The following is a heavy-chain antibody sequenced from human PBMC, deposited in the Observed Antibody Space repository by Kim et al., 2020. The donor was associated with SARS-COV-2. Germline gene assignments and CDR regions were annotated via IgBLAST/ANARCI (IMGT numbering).Heavy chain of an antibody. CDR1: GFTFSSYW. D-gene: IGHD3-22*01. J-gene: IGHJ1*01. Sequence: GGSLRLSCAASGFTFSSYWMHWVRQAPGKGLVWVSRINSDGSSTSYADSVKGRFTISRDNAKNTLYLQMNSLRAEDTAVYYCARTPNYYDRYFQHWGQGTLVTVSS. CDR2: INSDGSST. CDR3: ARTPNYYDRYFQH. V-gene: IGHV3-74*01.